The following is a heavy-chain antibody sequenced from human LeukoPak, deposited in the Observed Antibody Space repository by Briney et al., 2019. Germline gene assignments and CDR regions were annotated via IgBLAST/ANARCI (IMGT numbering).Heavy chain of an antibody. D-gene: IGHD5-18*01. CDR1: GGSISSYY. CDR2: IYTSGST. J-gene: IGHJ5*02. Sequence: SETLSLTCTVSGGSISSYYWSWIRQPAGKGLEWIERIYTSGSTNYNPSLKSRVTMSVDTSKNQFSLKLSSVTAADTAVYYCARDRGYSYGHNYNWFDPWGQGTLVTVSS. V-gene: IGHV4-4*07. CDR3: ARDRGYSYGHNYNWFDP.